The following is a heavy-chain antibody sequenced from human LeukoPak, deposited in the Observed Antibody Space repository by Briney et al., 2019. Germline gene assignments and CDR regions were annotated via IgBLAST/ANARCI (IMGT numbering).Heavy chain of an antibody. CDR1: GFNFNIYG. J-gene: IGHJ4*02. CDR2: ISSESTNI. V-gene: IGHV3-21*01. D-gene: IGHD2-21*02. CDR3: SRDGSGSGDV. Sequence: GGSLRLSCAASGFNFNIYGMNWVRQAPGKGLEWVSSISSESTNIYYTDSVKGRFTIARDNAKNSLYLQMNSLIPEDTAVYYCSRDGSGSGDVWGQGTLVTVSS.